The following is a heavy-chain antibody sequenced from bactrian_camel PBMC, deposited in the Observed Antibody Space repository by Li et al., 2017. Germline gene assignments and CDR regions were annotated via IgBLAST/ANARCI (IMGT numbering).Heavy chain of an antibody. CDR1: GDTYSRYC. Sequence: HVQLVESGGGSVQAGGSLRLSCVVHGDTYSRYCMGWFRQAGGKEREGIAALRTDGSTGYADSVKGRFTISVDPAKNTGYLAMDILKAEDTALYYCSVGFWLKNTFQTYWGQGTQVTVS. V-gene: IGHV3S55*01. J-gene: IGHJ4*01. D-gene: IGHD5*01. CDR2: LRTDGST. CDR3: SVGFWLKNTFQTY.